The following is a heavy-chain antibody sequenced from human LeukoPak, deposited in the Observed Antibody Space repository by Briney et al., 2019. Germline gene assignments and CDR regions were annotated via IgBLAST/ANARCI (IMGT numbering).Heavy chain of an antibody. CDR2: IRSKANSYAT. CDR3: TQARGGYCSSTSCYAPFDY. D-gene: IGHD2-2*01. J-gene: IGHJ4*02. V-gene: IGHV3-73*01. Sequence: PGGSLRLSCAASGFTFSGSAMHWVRQASGKGLEWVGRIRSKANSYATAYAASVKGRFTISRDDSKNTAYLQMNSLKTEDTAVYYCTQARGGYCSSTSCYAPFDYWGQGTLVTVSS. CDR1: GFTFSGSA.